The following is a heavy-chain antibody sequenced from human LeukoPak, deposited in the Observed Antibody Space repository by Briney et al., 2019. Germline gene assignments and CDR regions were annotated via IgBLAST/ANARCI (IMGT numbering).Heavy chain of an antibody. CDR3: ARATMGYFDY. CDR1: GFTVSSNY. Sequence: GGSLRLSCAASGFTVSSNYMSWVRQAPGKGLEWVSVIYSGENTYYADSVKGRLTISRDNSKNTLYLQMNSLRAEDTAVYYCARATMGYFDYWGQGTLVTVSS. D-gene: IGHD3-3*01. CDR2: IYSGENT. J-gene: IGHJ4*02. V-gene: IGHV3-53*01.